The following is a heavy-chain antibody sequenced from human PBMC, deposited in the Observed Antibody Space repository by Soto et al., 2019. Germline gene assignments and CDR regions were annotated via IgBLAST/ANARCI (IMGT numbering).Heavy chain of an antibody. CDR2: IYYSGSV. CDR1: GGSITSGSFY. V-gene: IGHV4-39*01. D-gene: IGHD2-21*02. CDR3: ERNGTALTAVNWFVS. J-gene: IGHJ5*01. Sequence: KSSETLSLTCTVSGGSITSGSFYWGWVRHSPGKGLEWIGSIYYSGSVFYNPSLESRVTISADVSRDQFSLKLTSVTAADTAVYYCERNGTALTAVNWFVSWGHGTLVTV.